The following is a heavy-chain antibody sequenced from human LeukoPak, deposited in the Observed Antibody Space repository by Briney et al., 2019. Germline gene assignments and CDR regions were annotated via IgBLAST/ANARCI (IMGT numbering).Heavy chain of an antibody. J-gene: IGHJ6*03. V-gene: IGHV3-64*01. CDR3: ARSGMYSSGWYWDYYYMDV. D-gene: IGHD6-19*01. CDR2: IGSNGGST. CDR1: GFTFSSYA. Sequence: GGSLRLSCAASGFTFSSYAMHWVRQAPGKGLEYVSAIGSNGGSTYYANSVKGRFTISRDNSKNTLYLQMGSLRAEDMAVYYCARSGMYSSGWYWDYYYMDVWGKGTTVTVSS.